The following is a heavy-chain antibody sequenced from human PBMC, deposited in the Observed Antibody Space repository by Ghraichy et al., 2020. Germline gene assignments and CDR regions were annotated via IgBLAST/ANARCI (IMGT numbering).Heavy chain of an antibody. J-gene: IGHJ4*02. V-gene: IGHV3-33*01. CDR1: GFTFSSYG. Sequence: GGSLRLSCAASGFTFSSYGMHWVRQAPGKGLEWVAVIWYDGSNKYYADSVKGRFTISRDNSKNTRYLQMNSLRAENTAVYYCAREFACSSTSCYSLDYWGQGTLVTVSS. CDR3: AREFACSSTSCYSLDY. D-gene: IGHD2-2*01. CDR2: IWYDGSNK.